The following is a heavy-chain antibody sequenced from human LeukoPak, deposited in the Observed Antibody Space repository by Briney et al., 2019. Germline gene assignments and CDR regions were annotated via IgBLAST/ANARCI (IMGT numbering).Heavy chain of an antibody. J-gene: IGHJ4*02. CDR1: GFTFSSYA. Sequence: PGGSLRLSCAASGFTFSSYAMSWVRQSTGKGLEWVSSTSGDGGPTYYSNSVKGRFTISRDNSRNSLYLQMNSLRAEDTAVYYCAKDRPNYYGSNGHYYRRDGDYWGQGTLVTVSS. CDR2: TSGDGGPT. CDR3: AKDRPNYYGSNGHYYRRDGDY. V-gene: IGHV3-23*01. D-gene: IGHD3-22*01.